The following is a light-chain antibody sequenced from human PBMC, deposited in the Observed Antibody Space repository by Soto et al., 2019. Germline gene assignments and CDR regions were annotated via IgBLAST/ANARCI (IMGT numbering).Light chain of an antibody. CDR1: QGITNN. CDR2: AAS. CDR3: QKYNSAPLT. V-gene: IGKV1-27*01. J-gene: IGKJ4*01. Sequence: DIQMTQSPSSLSASVGNRVTITCRASQGITNNLAWYQQRPGKVPKLLIYAASTLQSGVPSRFSGSGSGTDFTLTISSLQPEDVATYFCQKYNSAPLTFGGGTKVEIK.